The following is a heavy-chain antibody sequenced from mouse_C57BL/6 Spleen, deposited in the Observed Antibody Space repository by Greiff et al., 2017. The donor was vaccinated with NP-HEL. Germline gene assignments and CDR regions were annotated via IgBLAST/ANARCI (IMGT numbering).Heavy chain of an antibody. Sequence: VQLQQSGAELVKPGASVKLSCKASGYTFTSYWMHWVKQRPGRGLEWLGLIFPTRGGTKYNEKFKSKATLTVDKPSSTAYMQLSSLTSEDSAVYYCARMDYWGQGTTLTVSS. V-gene: IGHV1-72*01. J-gene: IGHJ2*01. CDR1: GYTFTSYW. CDR2: IFPTRGGT. CDR3: ARMDY.